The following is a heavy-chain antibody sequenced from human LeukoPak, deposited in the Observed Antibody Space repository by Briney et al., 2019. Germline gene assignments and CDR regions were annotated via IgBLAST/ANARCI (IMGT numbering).Heavy chain of an antibody. V-gene: IGHV3-74*01. J-gene: IGHJ4*01. D-gene: IGHD3-10*01. CDR3: ARKMYGSGPQSLDY. CDR2: ISTDGSST. Sequence: GGSLRLSCAASGFTFSSYWMHWVRQAPGKGLVWVSRISTDGSSTTYADSVKGRFTISRDNAKNTLSLQMNSLRAEDTAVYYCARKMYGSGPQSLDYWGQGTLVTVSS. CDR1: GFTFSSYW.